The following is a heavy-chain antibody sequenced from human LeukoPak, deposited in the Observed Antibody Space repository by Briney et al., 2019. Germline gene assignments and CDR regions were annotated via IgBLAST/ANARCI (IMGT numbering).Heavy chain of an antibody. Sequence: PSETLSLTCTVSGGSISSSSYYWGWIRQPPGKGLEWIGSIYYSGSTYYNPSLKSRVTISVDTSKNQFSLKLSSVTAADTAVYYCARAQLEFDWSPYWYFDLWGRGTLVTVSS. CDR3: ARAQLEFDWSPYWYFDL. J-gene: IGHJ2*01. CDR1: GGSISSSSYY. D-gene: IGHD3-9*01. CDR2: IYYSGST. V-gene: IGHV4-39*07.